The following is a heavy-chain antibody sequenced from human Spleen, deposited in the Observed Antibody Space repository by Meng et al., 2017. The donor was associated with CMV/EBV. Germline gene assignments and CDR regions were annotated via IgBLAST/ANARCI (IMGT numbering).Heavy chain of an antibody. J-gene: IGHJ4*02. CDR2: IYYSGST. CDR3: ARPVGGAMVHFDY. CDR1: GGSISSSSYY. V-gene: IGHV4-39*01. Sequence: VSGGSISSSSYYWGWIRQPPGKGLEWIGSIYYSGSTYYNPSLKSRVTISVDTSKNQFSLKLSSVTAADTAVYYCARPVGGAMVHFDYWGQGTLVTVSS. D-gene: IGHD4/OR15-4a*01.